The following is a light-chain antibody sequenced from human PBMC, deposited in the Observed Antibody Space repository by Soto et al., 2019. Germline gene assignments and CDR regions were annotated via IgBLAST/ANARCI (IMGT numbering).Light chain of an antibody. CDR2: KAS. Sequence: DIQITQSPSTLSASVGDRVTITCRASQSISTWLAWFQQKPGKAPKLLIYKASSLESGVPTRFSGSGSGTEFTLTISSLQPGDVATYYCQQYDNLPTFGQGTRLEIK. J-gene: IGKJ5*01. CDR1: QSISTW. V-gene: IGKV1-5*03. CDR3: QQYDNLPT.